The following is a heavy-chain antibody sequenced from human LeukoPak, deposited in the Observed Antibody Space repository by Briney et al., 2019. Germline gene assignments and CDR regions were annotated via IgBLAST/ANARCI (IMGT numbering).Heavy chain of an antibody. J-gene: IGHJ6*02. CDR1: GGSISSGSYY. CDR2: ISTSGST. Sequence: SETLSLTCTVSGGSISSGSYYWSWIRQPAGKGLEWIGRISTSGSTNYNPSLKSRVTISVDTSKNQFSLKLSSVTAADTAVYYCAREVGWNYLKDMDVWGQGTTVTVSS. V-gene: IGHV4-61*02. CDR3: AREVGWNYLKDMDV. D-gene: IGHD1-7*01.